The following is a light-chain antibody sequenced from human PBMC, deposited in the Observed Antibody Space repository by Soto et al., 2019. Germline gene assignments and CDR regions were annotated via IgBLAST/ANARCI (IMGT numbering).Light chain of an antibody. J-gene: IGLJ1*01. Sequence: QSALTQPASVSGSPGQSITISCTASSSHIGSSNLVSWYQHHSGKAPKLIIYEGNKRPSGVSNRFSGSKSGKTASLTISGLQAEDEGTYYCCSYAGSSPLYVFGTGPKLPVL. CDR3: CSYAGSSPLYV. CDR1: SSHIGSSNL. CDR2: EGN. V-gene: IGLV2-23*01.